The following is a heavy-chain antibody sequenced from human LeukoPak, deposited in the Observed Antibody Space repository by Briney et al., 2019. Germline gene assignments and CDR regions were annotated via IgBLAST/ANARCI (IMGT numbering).Heavy chain of an antibody. D-gene: IGHD2-8*01. Sequence: GKSLRLSCAASGFNFSSYGMHWVRQAPGKGLEWVSAISGSGGSTYYADSVKGRFTISRDNSKNTLYLQMNSLRAEDTAVYYCAKGRSNGPDAFDIWGQGTMVTVSS. V-gene: IGHV3-23*01. CDR1: GFNFSSYG. CDR2: ISGSGGST. J-gene: IGHJ3*02. CDR3: AKGRSNGPDAFDI.